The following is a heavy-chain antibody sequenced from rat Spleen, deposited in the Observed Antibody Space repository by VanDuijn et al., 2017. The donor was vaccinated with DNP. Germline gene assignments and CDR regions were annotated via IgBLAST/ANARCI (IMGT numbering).Heavy chain of an antibody. Sequence: EVQLVESGGDLVQPGRSLKLSCAASGFNFNDYWMGWVRQAPGKGLEWVAAITSSGGSTYYPDSVKGRFTISRDNAKSSLYLQMNSLRSEDTATYYCIRRTVVTGAMDAWGQGTSVTVSS. CDR3: IRRTVVTGAMDA. CDR1: GFNFNDYW. CDR2: ITSSGGST. D-gene: IGHD1-1*01. V-gene: IGHV5-31*01. J-gene: IGHJ4*01.